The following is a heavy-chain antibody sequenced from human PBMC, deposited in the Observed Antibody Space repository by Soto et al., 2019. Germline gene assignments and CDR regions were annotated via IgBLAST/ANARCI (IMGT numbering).Heavy chain of an antibody. Sequence: SETLSLTCTVSGGSISSGGYSWSWIRQHPGKGLERIGYIYYSGSTNYNPSLKSRVNISVDTSKNQFSLKLSSVTAADTAVYYCARIPRYCSGGSCHRQFDYWGQGTLVTVSS. CDR1: GGSISSGGYS. D-gene: IGHD2-15*01. J-gene: IGHJ4*02. CDR3: ARIPRYCSGGSCHRQFDY. CDR2: IYYSGST. V-gene: IGHV4-61*08.